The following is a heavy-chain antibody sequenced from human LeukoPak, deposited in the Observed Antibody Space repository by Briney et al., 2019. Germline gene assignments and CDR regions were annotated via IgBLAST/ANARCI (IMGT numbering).Heavy chain of an antibody. V-gene: IGHV3-23*01. CDR3: AKHRAPFWSGYSDY. Sequence: QTGGSLRLSCVASGFTFSNAWMSWVRQAPGKGLEWVSAISGSGGSTYYADSVKGRFTISRDNSKNTLYLQMNSLRAEDTAVYYCAKHRAPFWSGYSDYWGQGTLVTVSS. J-gene: IGHJ4*02. D-gene: IGHD3-3*01. CDR2: ISGSGGST. CDR1: GFTFSNAW.